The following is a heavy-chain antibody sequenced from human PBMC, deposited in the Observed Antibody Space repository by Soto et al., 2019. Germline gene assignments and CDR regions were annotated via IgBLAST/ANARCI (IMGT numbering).Heavy chain of an antibody. D-gene: IGHD1-7*01. CDR2: INPNSGGT. V-gene: IGHV1-2*02. J-gene: IGHJ4*02. Sequence: VASVKVSCKASGYTFTGYYMHWVRQAPGQGLEWMGWINPNSGGTNYAQKFQGRVTMTRDTSISTAYMELSRLRSDDTAVYYCARDIRYNWNYLLHWGQGTLVTVSS. CDR1: GYTFTGYY. CDR3: ARDIRYNWNYLLH.